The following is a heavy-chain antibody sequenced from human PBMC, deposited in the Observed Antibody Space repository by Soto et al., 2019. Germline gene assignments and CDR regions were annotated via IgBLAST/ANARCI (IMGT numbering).Heavy chain of an antibody. Sequence: SETLSLTCSVSGGSISSSSYYWGWIRQPPGKGLEWIGSMYYSGSTYYNPSLKSRVTISVDTSKNQLSLKLSSVTAADTALYYCARHGEYSSGWPLFDYWGQGTLVTVSS. V-gene: IGHV4-39*01. CDR1: GGSISSSSYY. J-gene: IGHJ4*02. CDR2: MYYSGST. D-gene: IGHD6-19*01. CDR3: ARHGEYSSGWPLFDY.